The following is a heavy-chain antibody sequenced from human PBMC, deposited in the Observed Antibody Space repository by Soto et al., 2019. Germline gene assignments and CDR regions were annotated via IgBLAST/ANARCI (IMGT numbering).Heavy chain of an antibody. CDR1: GYTFTGYT. J-gene: IGHJ5*02. Sequence: ASVKVSCKASGYTFTGYTIHWVLQAPGQRLEWMGLINAGNGNTKNSQKFQGRVTITRDTSANTAYMELSSLRSEDTAVYYCARAPSGSYWSWFDPWGQGTLVTVSS. D-gene: IGHD1-26*01. CDR2: INAGNGNT. V-gene: IGHV1-3*01. CDR3: ARAPSGSYWSWFDP.